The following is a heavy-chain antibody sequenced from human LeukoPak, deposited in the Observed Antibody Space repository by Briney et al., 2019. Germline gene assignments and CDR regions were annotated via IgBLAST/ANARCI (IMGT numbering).Heavy chain of an antibody. Sequence: GSLRLSCAASGFTFSSYSMNWVRQAPGKGLEWVSSISSSSSYIYYADSVKGRFTISRDNAKNSLYLQMNSLRAEDTAVYYCARGVSSGGWYDAFDIWGQGTMVTVSS. CDR2: ISSSSSYI. CDR1: GFTFSSYS. J-gene: IGHJ3*02. D-gene: IGHD6-19*01. CDR3: ARGVSSGGWYDAFDI. V-gene: IGHV3-21*01.